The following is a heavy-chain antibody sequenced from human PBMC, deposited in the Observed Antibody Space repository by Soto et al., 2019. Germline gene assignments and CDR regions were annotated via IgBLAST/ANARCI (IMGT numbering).Heavy chain of an antibody. D-gene: IGHD6-13*01. Sequence: HLGGSLRLSCAASGFTFSSYGMHWVRQAPGKGLEWVAVISYDGSNKYYADSVKGRFTISRDNSKNTLYLQMNSLRAEDTAVYYCASQGYSRSADYWGQGTLVTVSS. J-gene: IGHJ4*02. V-gene: IGHV3-30*03. CDR2: ISYDGSNK. CDR1: GFTFSSYG. CDR3: ASQGYSRSADY.